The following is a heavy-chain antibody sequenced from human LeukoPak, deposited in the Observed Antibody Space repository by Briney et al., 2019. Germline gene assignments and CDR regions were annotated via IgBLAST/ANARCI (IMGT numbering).Heavy chain of an antibody. CDR3: ARDGANAFDF. J-gene: IGHJ3*01. D-gene: IGHD3-16*01. Sequence: ASVKVSCKASGHTFSSYDINWVRQATGQGLEWMGWMNPNSANTGYAQKFQGRVTMTRDTSTSTAYMELSSLTSEDTAVYYCARDGANAFDFWGQGTMVTISS. CDR1: GHTFSSYD. CDR2: MNPNSANT. V-gene: IGHV1-8*01.